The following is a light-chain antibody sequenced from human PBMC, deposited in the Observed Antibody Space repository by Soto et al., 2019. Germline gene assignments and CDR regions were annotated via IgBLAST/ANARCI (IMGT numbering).Light chain of an antibody. Sequence: DIQMTQSPSTLSASVGDRVTITCRASQSISSWLAWYKQKPGKAPKLLIYDASSLESGVPSRFSGSGSGTEFTLTISSLQPDEFATYYCQQYNSYSKFGQGTKVEIK. CDR1: QSISSW. V-gene: IGKV1-5*01. CDR2: DAS. CDR3: QQYNSYSK. J-gene: IGKJ1*01.